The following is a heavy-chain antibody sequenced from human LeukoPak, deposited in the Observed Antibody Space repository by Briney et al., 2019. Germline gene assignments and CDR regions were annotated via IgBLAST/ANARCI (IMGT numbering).Heavy chain of an antibody. Sequence: ASVKVSCKASGYTFTGYYIHWVRQAPGQGLEWMRWINPNSGGTNYAQKFQGRVTMTRDTSISTAYMELSRLRSDDTAVFYCASVRDGLRLSTPFDYWGQRTLVTVSS. V-gene: IGHV1-2*02. J-gene: IGHJ4*02. D-gene: IGHD4-17*01. CDR2: INPNSGGT. CDR3: ASVRDGLRLSTPFDY. CDR1: GYTFTGYY.